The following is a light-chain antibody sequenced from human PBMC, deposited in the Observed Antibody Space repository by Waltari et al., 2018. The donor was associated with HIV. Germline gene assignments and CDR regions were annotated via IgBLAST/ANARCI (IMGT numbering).Light chain of an antibody. CDR2: EVS. CDR3: CSYAGGRVFVL. Sequence: QSALTQPASVSGSPGQSITISCTGTISDIGSYNLVSWYQQYPGRAPKPIIYEVSKRPSGVSDRFSGSKSGNRASLTVAGLKVEDEADYYCCSYAGGRVFVLFGGGTRLTV. V-gene: IGLV2-23*02. CDR1: ISDIGSYNL. J-gene: IGLJ2*01.